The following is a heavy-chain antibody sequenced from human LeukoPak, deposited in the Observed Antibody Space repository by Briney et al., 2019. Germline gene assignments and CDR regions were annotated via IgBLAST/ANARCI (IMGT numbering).Heavy chain of an antibody. J-gene: IGHJ3*02. Sequence: QTGGSLRLSCAASGFTFSSYGMHWVRQAPGKGLEWVAFIRYDGSNKYYADSVKGRFTISRDNSKNTLYLQMNSLRAEDTAVYYCAKGTVTNDAFDIWGQGTMVTVSS. CDR3: AKGTVTNDAFDI. D-gene: IGHD4-17*01. V-gene: IGHV3-30*02. CDR1: GFTFSSYG. CDR2: IRYDGSNK.